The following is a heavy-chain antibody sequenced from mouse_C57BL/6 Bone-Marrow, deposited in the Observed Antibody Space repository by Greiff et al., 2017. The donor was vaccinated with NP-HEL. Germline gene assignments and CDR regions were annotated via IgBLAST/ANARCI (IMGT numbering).Heavy chain of an antibody. Sequence: QVHVKQSGPELVRPGVSVKISCKGSGYTFTDYAMHWVKQSHAKSLEWIGVISTYYGDASYNQKFKDKATMTVDKSSSTAYMELARLTSEDSAVYYCARSGIYYYGSSFAYWGQGTLVTVSA. J-gene: IGHJ3*01. D-gene: IGHD1-1*01. CDR3: ARSGIYYYGSSFAY. CDR1: GYTFTDYA. V-gene: IGHV1-67*01. CDR2: ISTYYGDA.